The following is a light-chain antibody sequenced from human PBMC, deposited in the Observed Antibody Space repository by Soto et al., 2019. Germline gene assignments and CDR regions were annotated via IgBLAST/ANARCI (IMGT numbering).Light chain of an antibody. CDR1: QDINNY. V-gene: IGKV1-33*01. CDR2: DAS. CDR3: QQYGNSPWT. J-gene: IGKJ1*01. Sequence: DIQMTQSPSSLSASVGDRVTITCQASQDINNYLNWYQQKPGKAPKLLIYDASNLETGVPSRFSGSGSGTDFTLTISRLEPADFAVFYCQQYGNSPWTFGQGTKVDIK.